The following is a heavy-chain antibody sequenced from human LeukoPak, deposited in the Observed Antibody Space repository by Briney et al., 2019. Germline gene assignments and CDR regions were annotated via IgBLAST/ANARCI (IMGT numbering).Heavy chain of an antibody. Sequence: PSETLSLTCAVSGGSISSSNWWSWVRQPPGKGLEWIGEIYHSGSTNYNPSLKSRVTISVDKSKNQFSLKLSSVTAADTAVYYCARTLYYYDSSGPPDAFDIWGQGTMVTVSS. V-gene: IGHV4-4*02. CDR3: ARTLYYYDSSGPPDAFDI. CDR2: IYHSGST. CDR1: GGSISSSNW. J-gene: IGHJ3*02. D-gene: IGHD3-22*01.